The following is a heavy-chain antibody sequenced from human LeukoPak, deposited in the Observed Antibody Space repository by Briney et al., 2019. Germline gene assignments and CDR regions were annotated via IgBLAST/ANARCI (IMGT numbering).Heavy chain of an antibody. CDR1: GGTFSSYA. Sequence: PWASVKVSCKASGGTFSSYAISWVRQALGQGLEWMGRIIPILGIANYAQKFQGRATITADKSTSTAYMELSSLRSEDTAVYYCAREIGTEDYYYYGMDVWGQGTTVTVSS. CDR3: AREIGTEDYYYYGMDV. D-gene: IGHD1-1*01. CDR2: IIPILGIA. V-gene: IGHV1-69*04. J-gene: IGHJ6*02.